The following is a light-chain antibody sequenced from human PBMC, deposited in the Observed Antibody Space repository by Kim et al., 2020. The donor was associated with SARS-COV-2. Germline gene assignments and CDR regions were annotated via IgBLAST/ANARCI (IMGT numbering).Light chain of an antibody. CDR1: RSISSNA. CDR3: QQYGTSPWT. V-gene: IGKV3-20*01. CDR2: GAA. J-gene: IGKJ1*01. Sequence: CPGEGPTLSGRASRSISSNAFACDKQKPGQAPRLLISGAASRATGIPDRFSGSGSGTGFTLSISRLEREDSAMYNCQQYGTSPWTFGQGTKVDIK.